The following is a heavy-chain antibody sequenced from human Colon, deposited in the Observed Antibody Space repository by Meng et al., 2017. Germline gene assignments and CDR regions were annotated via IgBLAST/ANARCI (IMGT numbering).Heavy chain of an antibody. D-gene: IGHD5-24*01. Sequence: GESLKISCRGSGFNFPSYWIGWVRQMPGKGLEWMGVVYGGDSDARYSPSFEGQVTMSVDRSIDTAYLQWSSLKASDSAMYFCARAIPMASSYYFDYWGQGTVVTVSS. J-gene: IGHJ4*02. CDR3: ARAIPMASSYYFDY. CDR2: VYGGDSDA. V-gene: IGHV5-51*01. CDR1: GFNFPSYW.